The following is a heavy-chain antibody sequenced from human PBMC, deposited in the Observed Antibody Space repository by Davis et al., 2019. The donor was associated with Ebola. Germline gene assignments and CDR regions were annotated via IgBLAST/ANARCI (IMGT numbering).Heavy chain of an antibody. V-gene: IGHV3-48*01. D-gene: IGHD3-3*01. J-gene: IGHJ5*02. CDR1: GFRFSTYT. CDR3: ARGGSDFWSGYFGS. CDR2: ISSSSTNI. Sequence: PGGSLRLSCVASGFRFSTYTMNWVRQAPGKGLEWISYISSSSTNIFYADSVKGRFTISRDNSKNTLYLQMNSLRAEDTAVYDCARGGSDFWSGYFGSWGQGTLVTVSS.